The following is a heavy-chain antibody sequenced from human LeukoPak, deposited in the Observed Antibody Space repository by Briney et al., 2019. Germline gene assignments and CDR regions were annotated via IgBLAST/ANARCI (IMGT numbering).Heavy chain of an antibody. CDR3: ARDVDIVATVWFDP. V-gene: IGHV4-30-2*03. CDR1: GGSISSGGYS. CDR2: IYYSGST. J-gene: IGHJ5*02. D-gene: IGHD5-12*01. Sequence: SQTLSLTCAVSGGSISSGGYSWSWIRQPPGKGLEWIGTIYYSGSTYYNPSLKSRVTISVDTSQNQFSLRLSSVTAADTAVYYCARDVDIVATVWFDPWGQGTLVTVSS.